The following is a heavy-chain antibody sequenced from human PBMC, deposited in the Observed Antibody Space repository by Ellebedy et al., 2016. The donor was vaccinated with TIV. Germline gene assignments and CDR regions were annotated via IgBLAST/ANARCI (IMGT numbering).Heavy chain of an antibody. Sequence: GESLKISXAASGFIFSDYAMNWVRQAPGKGLEWVSSITSSSSYIYYADSLKGRFTISRDNSKDTLYLQMNSLRAEDTAVYYCARRGRGTVGFDNWGQGTLVTVSS. J-gene: IGHJ4*02. CDR1: GFIFSDYA. CDR2: ITSSSSYI. V-gene: IGHV3-21*04. D-gene: IGHD1-7*01. CDR3: ARRGRGTVGFDN.